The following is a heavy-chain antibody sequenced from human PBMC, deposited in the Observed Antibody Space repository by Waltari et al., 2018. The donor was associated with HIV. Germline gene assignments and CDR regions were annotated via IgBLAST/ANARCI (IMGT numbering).Heavy chain of an antibody. Sequence: QVQLQESGPGLVKPSQTLSLTCTVSGGSISSGGYYWSWIRQDPGKGLEWVGDIHYSGNPYHNPALKCRVTRAVDTSKNQFSRELGSVTAADTAVYYCARVSRGDYDWFDPWGQGTLVTVSS. D-gene: IGHD4-17*01. J-gene: IGHJ5*02. CDR3: ARVSRGDYDWFDP. V-gene: IGHV4-31*03. CDR2: IHYSGNP. CDR1: GGSISSGGYY.